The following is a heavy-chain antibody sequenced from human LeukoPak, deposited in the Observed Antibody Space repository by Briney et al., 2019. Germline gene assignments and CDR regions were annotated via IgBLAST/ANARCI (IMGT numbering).Heavy chain of an antibody. Sequence: AETLSLTCTVSGGSISSYYWSWIRQPPGRGLECIGYIYYSGSTNYNPSLKSRVTISVETSKNQFSLKLSSVTAADTAVYYCARVTGYMIEDYFDYWGQGTLVTVSS. J-gene: IGHJ4*02. CDR3: ARVTGYMIEDYFDY. V-gene: IGHV4-59*01. D-gene: IGHD3-22*01. CDR1: GGSISSYY. CDR2: IYYSGST.